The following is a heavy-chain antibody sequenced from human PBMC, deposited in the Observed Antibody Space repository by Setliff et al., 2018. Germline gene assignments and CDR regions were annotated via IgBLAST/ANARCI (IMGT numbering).Heavy chain of an antibody. CDR1: GYTFTSSG. CDR2: ISVYSGNT. Sequence: ASVNVSCKASGYTFTSSGITWVRQAPGQGLEWMGWISVYSGNTNYAQKLQGRVTMTTDTSTSTAYMELRSLTPDDTAVYYCSRLVRYCTARTCQTASGAEIWGQGTLVTVSS. V-gene: IGHV1-18*01. J-gene: IGHJ4*02. CDR3: SRLVRYCTARTCQTASGAEI. D-gene: IGHD2-8*02.